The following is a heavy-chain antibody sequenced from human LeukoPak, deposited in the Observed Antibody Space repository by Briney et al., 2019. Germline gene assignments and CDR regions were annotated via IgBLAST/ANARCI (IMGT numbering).Heavy chain of an antibody. CDR3: ANGPVVPAAIRGARRFQH. CDR2: IYSGGST. CDR1: GFTVSSNY. V-gene: IGHV3-53*01. Sequence: PGGSLRLSCAASGFTVSSNYMSWVRQAPGKGLEWVSVIYSGGSTYYADSVKGRFTISRDNSKNTLYLQMNSLRAEDTAVYYCANGPVVPAAIRGARRFQHWGQGTLVTVSS. J-gene: IGHJ1*01. D-gene: IGHD2-2*02.